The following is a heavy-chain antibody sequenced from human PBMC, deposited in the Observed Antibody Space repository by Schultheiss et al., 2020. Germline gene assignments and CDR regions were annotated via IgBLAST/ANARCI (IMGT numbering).Heavy chain of an antibody. CDR2: MNPNSGNT. Sequence: ASVKVSCKASGYTFTGYYMHWVRQATGQGLEWMGWMNPNSGNTGYAQKFQGRVTMTRNTSISTAYMELSSLRSEDTAVYYCARERGDYSRYYGMDVWGQGTTVTVSS. CDR1: GYTFTGYY. CDR3: ARERGDYSRYYGMDV. V-gene: IGHV1-8*02. D-gene: IGHD4-11*01. J-gene: IGHJ6*02.